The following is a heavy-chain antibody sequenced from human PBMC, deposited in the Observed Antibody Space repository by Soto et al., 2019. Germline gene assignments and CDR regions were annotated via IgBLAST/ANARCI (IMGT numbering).Heavy chain of an antibody. V-gene: IGHV1-18*04. CDR3: ARHRFNYYDDTVYYYFDY. CDR2: ISGHNGNT. J-gene: IGHJ4*03. Sequence: ASVKVSWKASGYSFTSYGISWVRQAPGRGPEWMGWISGHNGNTNHPQSLQGRVTMTTDTSRNTAYMELRSLRSDDTAVYYCARHRFNYYDDTVYYYFDYWGQGTMVTVSS. CDR1: GYSFTSYG. D-gene: IGHD3-22*01.